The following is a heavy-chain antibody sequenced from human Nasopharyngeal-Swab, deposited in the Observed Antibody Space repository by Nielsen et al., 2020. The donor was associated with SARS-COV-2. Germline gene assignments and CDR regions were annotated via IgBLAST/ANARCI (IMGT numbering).Heavy chain of an antibody. Sequence: GESLKISCEASGFTFDDYGMSWVRQAPGKGLEWVSGINWNGGSTGYADSVKGRFTISRDNAKNSLYLQMNSLRAEDTALYYCAREEAYDGGNDYSYYYYGMDVWGQGTTVTVSS. V-gene: IGHV3-20*04. J-gene: IGHJ6*02. CDR2: INWNGGST. CDR3: AREEAYDGGNDYSYYYYGMDV. CDR1: GFTFDDYG. D-gene: IGHD2-21*02.